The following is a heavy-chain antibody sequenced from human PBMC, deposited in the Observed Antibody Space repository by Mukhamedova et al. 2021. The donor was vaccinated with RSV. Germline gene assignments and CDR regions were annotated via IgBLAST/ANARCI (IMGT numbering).Heavy chain of an antibody. CDR2: ISYDGSNK. D-gene: IGHD5-18*01. V-gene: IGHV3-30*18. CDR1: FTFSSYG. CDR3: AKAPGIQLWFGFD. Sequence: FTFSSYGMHWVRLAPGKGLEWVAVISYDGSNKYYADSVKGRFTISRDNSKNTLYLQMNSLRAEDTAVYYCAKAPGIQLWFGFD. J-gene: IGHJ4*01.